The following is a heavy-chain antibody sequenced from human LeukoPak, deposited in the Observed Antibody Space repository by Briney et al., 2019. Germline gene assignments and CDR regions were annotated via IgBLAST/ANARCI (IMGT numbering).Heavy chain of an antibody. D-gene: IGHD3-22*01. Sequence: SQTLSLTCTVSGGSISSGGYYWSWIRQHPGKGLEWIGYIYYSGSTYYNPSLKSRVTISVDTSKNQFSLKLSSVTAADTAVYYCARHLHYYDSSGYYEYFQHWGQGTLVTVSS. CDR1: GGSISSGGYY. J-gene: IGHJ1*01. CDR2: IYYSGST. CDR3: ARHLHYYDSSGYYEYFQH. V-gene: IGHV4-31*03.